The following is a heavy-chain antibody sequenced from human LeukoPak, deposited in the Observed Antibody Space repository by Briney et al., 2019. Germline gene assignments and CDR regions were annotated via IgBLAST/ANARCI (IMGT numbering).Heavy chain of an antibody. CDR3: ARDWALYYFDY. J-gene: IGHJ4*02. V-gene: IGHV3-30-3*01. CDR2: ISYDGSNK. D-gene: IGHD7-27*01. Sequence: PGGSLRLSCAASGFTFSSYAMHWVRQAPGKGLEWVAVISYDGSNKYYADSVKGRFTISRDNSKNTLYLQMNSLRAEDTVVYYCARDWALYYFDYWGQGTLVTVSS. CDR1: GFTFSSYA.